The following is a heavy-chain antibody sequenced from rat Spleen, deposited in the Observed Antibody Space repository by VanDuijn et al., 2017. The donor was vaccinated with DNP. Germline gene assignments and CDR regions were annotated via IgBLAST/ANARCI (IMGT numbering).Heavy chain of an antibody. CDR2: IIYVGIRT. CDR3: ARQGGGYSFDY. J-gene: IGHJ2*01. CDR1: GFTFSNFG. Sequence: EVQLVETGGGLVQPGRSLKLSCVASGFTFSNFGMTWVRQAPAKGLEWVATIIYVGIRTYYRDSVKGRFTVSRDNAKSTLYLQMDSLRSVDTATYYCARQGGGYSFDYWGQGVMVTVSS. V-gene: IGHV5-29*01. D-gene: IGHD1-11*01.